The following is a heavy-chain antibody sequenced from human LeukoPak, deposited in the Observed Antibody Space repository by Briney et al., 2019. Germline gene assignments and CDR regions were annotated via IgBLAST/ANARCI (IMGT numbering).Heavy chain of an antibody. CDR3: ARAKMGSSPSGAFDI. J-gene: IGHJ3*02. D-gene: IGHD6-6*01. CDR1: GFTVNSNY. Sequence: GGSLRLSCAASGFTVNSNYMSWVRQAPGKGLEWVSYISSSSSTIYYADSVKGRFTISRDNAKNSLYLQMNSLRAEDTAVYYCARAKMGSSPSGAFDIWGQGTMVTVSS. CDR2: ISSSSSTI. V-gene: IGHV3-48*01.